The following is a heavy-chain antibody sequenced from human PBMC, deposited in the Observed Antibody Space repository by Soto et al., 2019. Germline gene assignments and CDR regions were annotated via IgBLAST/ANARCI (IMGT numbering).Heavy chain of an antibody. CDR3: ARESITMIVVSVDAFDI. V-gene: IGHV3-48*02. CDR2: ISSSSSTI. Sequence: GGSLRLSCAASGFNFSSYSMNWVRQAPGKGLEWVSYISSSSSTIYYADSVKGRFTISRDNAKNSLYLQMNSLRDEDTAVYYCARESITMIVVSVDAFDIWGQGTMVTVSS. D-gene: IGHD3-22*01. J-gene: IGHJ3*02. CDR1: GFNFSSYS.